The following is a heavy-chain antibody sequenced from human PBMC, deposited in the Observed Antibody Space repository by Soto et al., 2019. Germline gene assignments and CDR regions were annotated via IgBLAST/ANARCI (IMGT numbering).Heavy chain of an antibody. J-gene: IGHJ6*02. Sequence: SETLSLTCAVYGGSFSGYYGGWIRQPPGKGLEWIGSIYYSGSTYYNPSLKSRVTISVDTSKNQFSLKLSSVTAADTAVYYCARKGTTVGYYGMDVWGQGTTVTVSS. CDR3: ARKGTTVGYYGMDV. V-gene: IGHV4-39*01. CDR2: IYYSGST. D-gene: IGHD1-7*01. CDR1: GGSFSGYY.